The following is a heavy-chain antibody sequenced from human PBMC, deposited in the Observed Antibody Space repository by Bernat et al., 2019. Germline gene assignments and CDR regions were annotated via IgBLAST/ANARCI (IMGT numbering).Heavy chain of an antibody. CDR2: VFYRGST. D-gene: IGHD1-26*01. J-gene: IGHJ3*02. Sequence: QLQLQESGPGLVKPSETLSLTCTVSGGSISISSYYWGWVRQPPGKGLEWIGSVFYRGSTYYSPSLKSRATISVDTSKNQFSLRVTSVTAADTAVYYCARHADQWDLRWAFDIWGLGKRVTVSS. CDR1: GGSISISSYY. CDR3: ARHADQWDLRWAFDI. V-gene: IGHV4-39*01.